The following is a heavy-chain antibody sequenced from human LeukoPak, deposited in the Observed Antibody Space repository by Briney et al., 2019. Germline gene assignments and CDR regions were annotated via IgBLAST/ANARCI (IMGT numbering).Heavy chain of an antibody. D-gene: IGHD6-13*01. J-gene: IGHJ4*02. Sequence: GGSLRLSCAASGFTFANYAMSWVRQGPGKGLEWVSTISGSGGSTYYADSVKGRFTISRDNSKNTLFLRMNSLRADDTAVYFCAKDQKSIAATGYDYWGQGTLVTVSS. CDR2: ISGSGGST. CDR3: AKDQKSIAATGYDY. CDR1: GFTFANYA. V-gene: IGHV3-23*01.